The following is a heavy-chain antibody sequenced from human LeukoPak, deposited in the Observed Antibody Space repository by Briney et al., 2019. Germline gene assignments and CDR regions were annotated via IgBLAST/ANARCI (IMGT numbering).Heavy chain of an antibody. Sequence: PGRSLRLSCAASGFTFDDYAMHWVRQAPGKGLEWVSGISWNSGSIGYADSVKGRFTISRDNAKNSLYLQMNSLRAEDTALYYCAKVGPMAPDYFDYWGQGTLVTVSS. CDR2: ISWNSGSI. CDR1: GFTFDDYA. CDR3: AKVGPMAPDYFDY. V-gene: IGHV3-9*01. D-gene: IGHD3-10*01. J-gene: IGHJ4*02.